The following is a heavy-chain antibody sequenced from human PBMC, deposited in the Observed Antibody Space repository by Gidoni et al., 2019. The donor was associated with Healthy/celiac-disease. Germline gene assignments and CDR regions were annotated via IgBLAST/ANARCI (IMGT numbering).Heavy chain of an antibody. V-gene: IGHV4-34*01. CDR1: GGSFSGYY. J-gene: IGHJ4*02. Sequence: QVQLQQWGAGLLKPSETLSLTCAVYGGSFSGYYWSWIRQPPGKGLEWIGEIKHSGSTNYNPSLKSRVTISVDTSKNQFSLKLSSVTAADTAVYYCARGDTAMVRTDYWGQGTLVTVSS. CDR2: IKHSGST. CDR3: ARGDTAMVRTDY. D-gene: IGHD5-18*01.